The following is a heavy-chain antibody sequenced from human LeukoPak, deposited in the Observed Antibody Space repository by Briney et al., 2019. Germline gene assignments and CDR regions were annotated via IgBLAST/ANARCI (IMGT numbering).Heavy chain of an antibody. J-gene: IGHJ4*02. Sequence: GGSLRLSCAASGFTFSSYAMSWVRQAPGKGLEWVAVISYDGSNKYYADSVKGRFTISRDNSKNTLYLQMNSLRAEDTAVYYCARVGVYSGSYYTFDYWGQGTLVTVSS. CDR3: ARVGVYSGSYYTFDY. CDR1: GFTFSSYA. CDR2: ISYDGSNK. D-gene: IGHD1-26*01. V-gene: IGHV3-30-3*01.